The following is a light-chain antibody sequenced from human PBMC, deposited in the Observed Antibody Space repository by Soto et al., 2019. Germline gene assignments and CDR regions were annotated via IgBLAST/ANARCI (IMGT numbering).Light chain of an antibody. CDR1: QSVSSY. J-gene: IGKJ5*01. CDR3: QQRSNWPLIT. V-gene: IGKV3-11*01. CDR2: DAS. Sequence: EIALTQSPATLSLSPGDSAPISCRASQSVSSYLAWYQQKPGQAPRLLIYDASNRATGIPARFSGSGSGTDFTLTISSLEPEDFAAYYCQQRSNWPLITFGQGTRLEI.